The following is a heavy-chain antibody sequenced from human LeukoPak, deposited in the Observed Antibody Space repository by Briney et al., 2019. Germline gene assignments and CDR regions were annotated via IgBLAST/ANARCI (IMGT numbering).Heavy chain of an antibody. Sequence: SQTLSLTCTVSGDSIKSGDNYWSWVRQSPGKGLEWIGYIYYRGSTSYNPSLKSRITLSVDTSKNQFSLTLSSVTAADTAVYYCARGSYYYDSTGYYFDYWGQGTLVSVSS. V-gene: IGHV4-30-4*01. D-gene: IGHD3-22*01. CDR1: GDSIKSGDNY. J-gene: IGHJ4*02. CDR2: IYYRGST. CDR3: ARGSYYYDSTGYYFDY.